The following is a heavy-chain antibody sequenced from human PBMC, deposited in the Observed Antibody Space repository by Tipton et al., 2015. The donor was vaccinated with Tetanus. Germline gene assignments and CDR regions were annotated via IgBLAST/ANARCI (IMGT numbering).Heavy chain of an antibody. V-gene: IGHV3-33*01. CDR2: IWYDGSNK. CDR3: AREVIGYCSSTSCRYFDY. D-gene: IGHD2-2*01. Sequence: SLRLSCAASGFTFSSYGMHWVRQAPGKGLEWVAVIWYDGSNKYYADSVKGRFTISRDNSKNTLYLQMNSLRAEDTAVYYCAREVIGYCSSTSCRYFDYWGQGTLVTVSS. J-gene: IGHJ4*02. CDR1: GFTFSSYG.